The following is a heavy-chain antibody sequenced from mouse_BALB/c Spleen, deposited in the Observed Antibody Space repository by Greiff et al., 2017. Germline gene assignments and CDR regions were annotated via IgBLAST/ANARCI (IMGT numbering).Heavy chain of an antibody. V-gene: IGHV2-9*02. CDR2: IWAGGST. D-gene: IGHD2-14*01. CDR3: AREPSYYRYYYAMDY. J-gene: IGHJ4*01. CDR1: GFSLTSYG. Sequence: VKLVESGPGLVAPSQSLSITCTVSGFSLTSYGVHWVRQPPGKGLEWLGVIWAGGSTNYNSALMSRLSISKDNSKSQVFLKMNSLQTDDTAMYYCAREPSYYRYYYAMDYWGQGTSVTVSS.